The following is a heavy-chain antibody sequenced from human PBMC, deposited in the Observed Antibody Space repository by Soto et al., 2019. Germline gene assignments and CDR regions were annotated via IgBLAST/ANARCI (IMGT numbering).Heavy chain of an antibody. CDR2: ISYGGGTT. CDR3: AKNPGYYYGMDV. J-gene: IGHJ6*02. V-gene: IGHV3-23*01. D-gene: IGHD2-15*01. Sequence: GGSLRLSCAASEFTFSNYAMSWVRQAPGKGLEWVSAISYGGGTTYYADSVKGRFTISRDNSKNTLYLQMNSLRAEDTAVYYCAKNPGYYYGMDVWGQGTTVTVSS. CDR1: EFTFSNYA.